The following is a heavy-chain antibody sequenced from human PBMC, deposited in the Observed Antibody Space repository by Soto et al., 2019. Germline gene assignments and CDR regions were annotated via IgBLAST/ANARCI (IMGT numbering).Heavy chain of an antibody. D-gene: IGHD3-10*01. J-gene: IGHJ4*02. CDR3: AKEFWETGGYYFDC. CDR1: GFSFSKYG. V-gene: IGHV3-30*18. Sequence: QVQLVESGGGVVQPGRSLRLSCAASGFSFSKYGMHWVRQAPGKGLEWVAAISDDGTKKYYGDSVKGRFTISRDNSKNTLYLQMDSLRAEDTAIYYWAKEFWETGGYYFDCWGQGTLVTVSS. CDR2: ISDDGTKK.